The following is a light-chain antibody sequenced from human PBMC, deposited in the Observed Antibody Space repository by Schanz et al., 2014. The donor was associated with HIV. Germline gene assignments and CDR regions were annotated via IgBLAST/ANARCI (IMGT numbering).Light chain of an antibody. V-gene: IGKV3D-20*01. CDR2: DAS. CDR3: QQYGSSPL. Sequence: EIVLTQSPGTLSLSPGERATLSCRASQSVSSSYLAWHQQKPGLAPRLLIYDASSRATGIPDRFSGSGSGTDFTITISRLEPEDFAVYYCQQYGSSPLFGPGTKVDIK. CDR1: QSVSSSY. J-gene: IGKJ3*01.